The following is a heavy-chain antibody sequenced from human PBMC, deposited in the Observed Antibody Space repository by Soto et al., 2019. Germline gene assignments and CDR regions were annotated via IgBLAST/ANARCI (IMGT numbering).Heavy chain of an antibody. D-gene: IGHD1-26*01. J-gene: IGHJ4*02. Sequence: QVQLVESGGGVVQPGRSLRLSCAASGFTFSSYAMHWFRQAPGKGLEWVAVISYDGSNKYYADSVKGRFTISRDNSKNTLYLQMNSLRAEDTAVYYCARGPEMGWELRGDYWGQGTLVTVSS. V-gene: IGHV3-30-3*01. CDR3: ARGPEMGWELRGDY. CDR1: GFTFSSYA. CDR2: ISYDGSNK.